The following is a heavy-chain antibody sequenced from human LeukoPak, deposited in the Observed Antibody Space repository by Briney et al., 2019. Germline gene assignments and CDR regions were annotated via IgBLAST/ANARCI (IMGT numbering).Heavy chain of an antibody. CDR1: GFTFSSYG. D-gene: IGHD2-21*02. CDR2: ISYDGSNK. J-gene: IGHJ3*02. CDR3: AKIPAGGGDSARSFDI. V-gene: IGHV3-30*18. Sequence: GGSLRLSCAASGFTFSSYGMHWVRQAPGKGLEWVAVISYDGSNKYYADSVKGRFTISRVNSKNTLSLQMNSLRAEDTAVYYCAKIPAGGGDSARSFDIWGQGTMVTVSS.